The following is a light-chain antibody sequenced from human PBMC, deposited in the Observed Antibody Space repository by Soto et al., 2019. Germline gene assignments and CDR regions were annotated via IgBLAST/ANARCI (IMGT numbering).Light chain of an antibody. CDR3: QQYGSSLIT. CDR1: QSISSN. CDR2: GAS. Sequence: EIVLTQSPATLSVSPGERATLSCRASQSISSNLAWYQQKPGQAPRLLIYGASSRATGIPDTFSDCGSGTDFTLTISRLEPEDFAVYYCQQYGSSLITFGPGTRLEIK. J-gene: IGKJ5*01. V-gene: IGKV3-20*01.